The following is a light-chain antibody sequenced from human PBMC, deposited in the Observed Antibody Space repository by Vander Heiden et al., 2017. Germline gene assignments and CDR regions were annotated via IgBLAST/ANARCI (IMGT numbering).Light chain of an antibody. CDR3: QQHKSYPLT. CDR2: ASS. J-gene: IGKJ4*01. V-gene: IGKV1-9*01. Sequence: IYAPFSQCATVSGKVSLTGLDSHNISSDLAWYQQKPGQAPKLLIYASSTLQAGVPSRFSGSGSGTDFTLTISSLQAEDFAVYYCQQHKSYPLTFGGGTKVEIK. CDR1: HNISSD.